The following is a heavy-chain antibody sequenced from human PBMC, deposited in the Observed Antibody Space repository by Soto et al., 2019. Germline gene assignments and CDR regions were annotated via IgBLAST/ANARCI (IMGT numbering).Heavy chain of an antibody. CDR2: IYYSGST. D-gene: IGHD3-9*01. CDR1: GGSISSSSYY. V-gene: IGHV4-39*01. J-gene: IGHJ4*02. CDR3: ARHPQSRYTFDY. Sequence: QLQLQESGPGLVKPSETLSLTCTVSGGSISSSSYYWGWIRQPPGKGLEWIGSIYYSGSTYYNPSLKSRVTISVDTSKNQFSLKLSSVTAADTAVYYCARHPQSRYTFDYWGQGTLVTVSS.